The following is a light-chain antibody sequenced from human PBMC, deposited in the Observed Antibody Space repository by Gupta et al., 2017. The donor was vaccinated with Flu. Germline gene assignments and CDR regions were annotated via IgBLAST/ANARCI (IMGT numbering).Light chain of an antibody. Sequence: TLSVSPGERATLSCRASQSLTLAYLGWYQQKPGQAPRLLISGASNRATGISDRFSGSGSGTDFALTISRREPEDFAVYYCQHYNKSGPWTFGQGTRVENK. V-gene: IGKV3-20*01. CDR1: QSLTLAY. J-gene: IGKJ1*01. CDR3: QHYNKSGPWT. CDR2: GAS.